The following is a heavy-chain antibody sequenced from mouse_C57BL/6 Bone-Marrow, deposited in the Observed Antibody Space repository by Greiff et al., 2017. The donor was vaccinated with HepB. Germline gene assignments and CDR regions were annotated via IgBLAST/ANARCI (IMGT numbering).Heavy chain of an antibody. D-gene: IGHD1-1*01. Sequence: EVQLVESGGGLVQPGGSLKLSCAASGFTFSDYGMAWVRQAPRKGPEWVAFISNLAYSIYYADTVTGRFTISSENAKNTLYLEMSSLRSEDTAMYYCARRGYYGSIYAMDYWGQGTSVTVSS. CDR2: ISNLAYSI. CDR1: GFTFSDYG. CDR3: ARRGYYGSIYAMDY. J-gene: IGHJ4*01. V-gene: IGHV5-15*04.